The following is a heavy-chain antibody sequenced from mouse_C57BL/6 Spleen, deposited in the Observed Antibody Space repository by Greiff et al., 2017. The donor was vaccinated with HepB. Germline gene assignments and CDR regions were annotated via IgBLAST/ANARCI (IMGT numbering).Heavy chain of an antibody. Sequence: VQLQQSGPELVKPGASVKISCKASGYTFTDYYMNWVKQSHGKSLEWIGDINPNNGGTSYNQKFKGKATLTVDKSSSTAYMELRSLTSEDSAVYYCILYDYDFAYWGQGTLVTVSA. CDR1: GYTFTDYY. CDR2: INPNNGGT. CDR3: ILYDYDFAY. D-gene: IGHD2-4*01. J-gene: IGHJ3*01. V-gene: IGHV1-26*01.